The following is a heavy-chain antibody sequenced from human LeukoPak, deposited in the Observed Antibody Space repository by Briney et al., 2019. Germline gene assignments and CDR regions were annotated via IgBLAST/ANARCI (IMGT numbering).Heavy chain of an antibody. CDR3: ARESHTAMAALDY. J-gene: IGHJ4*02. D-gene: IGHD5-18*01. CDR2: INHSGST. CDR1: GGSFSGYY. Sequence: SETLSLTCAVYGGSFSGYYWSWIRQPPGKGLEWIGEINHSGSTNYNPSLKSRVTISVDTSKNQFSLKLSSVTAADTAVYYCARESHTAMAALDYWGQGTLVTVSS. V-gene: IGHV4-34*01.